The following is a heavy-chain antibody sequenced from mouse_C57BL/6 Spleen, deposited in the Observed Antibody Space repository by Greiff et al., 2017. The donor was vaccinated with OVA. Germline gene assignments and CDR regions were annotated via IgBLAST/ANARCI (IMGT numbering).Heavy chain of an antibody. J-gene: IGHJ2*01. CDR3: ARGDSNYDY. D-gene: IGHD2-5*01. V-gene: IGHV1-63*01. Sequence: QVQLKQSGAELVRPGPSVKMSCKASGYTFTNYWIGWAKQRPGHGLEWIGDIYPGGGYTNYNEKFKGKATLTADKPSSTADMQFSSLTSEDSAIYYCARGDSNYDYWGQGTTLTVSS. CDR1: GYTFTNYW. CDR2: IYPGGGYT.